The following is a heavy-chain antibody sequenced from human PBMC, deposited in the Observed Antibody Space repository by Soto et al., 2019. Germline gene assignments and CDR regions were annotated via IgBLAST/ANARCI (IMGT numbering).Heavy chain of an antibody. CDR3: ARDQHIAVAVTRDYYYYYGMDV. J-gene: IGHJ6*02. CDR2: ISAYNGST. V-gene: IGHV1-18*04. D-gene: IGHD6-19*01. Sequence: GASVKVSCKASGYTFTSYGISWVRQAPGQGLEWMGWISAYNGSTNYAQKLQGRVTMTTDTSTSTAYMERRSLRSDDTAVYYCARDQHIAVAVTRDYYYYYGMDVWGQGTTVSVPS. CDR1: GYTFTSYG.